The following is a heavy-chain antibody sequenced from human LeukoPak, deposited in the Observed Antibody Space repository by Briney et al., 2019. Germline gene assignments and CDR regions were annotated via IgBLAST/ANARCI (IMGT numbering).Heavy chain of an antibody. CDR2: IYPGDSDT. V-gene: IGHV5-51*01. CDR1: GYSFTSYW. J-gene: IGHJ4*02. CDR3: ARHGATGPYYFDY. Sequence: GESLKISCKGSGYSFTSYWIGWVRQMPGKGLEWMGIIYPGDSDTRYSPSFQGQVTISADKSIRTAYLQWSSLKASNTAIYYCARHGATGPYYFDYWGQGTLVTVSS. D-gene: IGHD1-1*01.